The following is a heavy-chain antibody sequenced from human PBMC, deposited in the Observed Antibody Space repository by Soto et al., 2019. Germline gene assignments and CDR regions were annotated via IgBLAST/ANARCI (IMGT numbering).Heavy chain of an antibody. CDR3: ARSYYDSSGYYSHFDY. CDR1: GGSISSYY. CDR2: IYYSGST. V-gene: IGHV4-59*08. D-gene: IGHD3-22*01. J-gene: IGHJ4*02. Sequence: QVQLQESGPGLVKPSETLSLTCTVSGGSISSYYWSWIRQPPGKGLEWIGYIYYSGSTNYNPSLKGRVTISVDTSKNQFSLKLSSVTAADTAVYYCARSYYDSSGYYSHFDYWGQGTLVTVSS.